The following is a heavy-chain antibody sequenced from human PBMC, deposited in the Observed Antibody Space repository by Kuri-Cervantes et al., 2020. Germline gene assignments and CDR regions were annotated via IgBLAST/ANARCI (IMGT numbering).Heavy chain of an antibody. CDR2: IYTRGST. CDR1: GGSVNSGSYY. Sequence: SETLSLTCSLSGGSVNSGSYYWSWIRQPPGKGLEWIGYIYTRGSTNYDPSLKSRVTISVDTSKNQFSLKVNSVTAADTAVYYCARRHLSTGAFDIWGQGTMVTVSS. V-gene: IGHV4-61*01. CDR3: ARRHLSTGAFDI. J-gene: IGHJ3*02. D-gene: IGHD5/OR15-5a*01.